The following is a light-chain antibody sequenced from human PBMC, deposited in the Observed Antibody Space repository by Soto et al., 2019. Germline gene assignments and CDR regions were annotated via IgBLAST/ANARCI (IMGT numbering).Light chain of an antibody. J-gene: IGKJ1*01. Sequence: IVLTQSPVTLSLSPGERATLSRRASQNISSYLIWYQQKPGQAPRLLMYDVSNRATGIPARFSGSGSGTDFTLTISSLEPEDLAVYYCQQRSNWPRTFGQGTKVEIK. V-gene: IGKV3-11*01. CDR1: QNISSY. CDR2: DVS. CDR3: QQRSNWPRT.